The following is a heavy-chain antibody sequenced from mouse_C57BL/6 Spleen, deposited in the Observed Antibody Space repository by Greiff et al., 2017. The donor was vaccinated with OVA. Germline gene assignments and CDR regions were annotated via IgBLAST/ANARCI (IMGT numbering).Heavy chain of an antibody. Sequence: EVMLVESGGGLVKPGGSLKLSCAASGFTFSDYGMHWVRQAPEKGLEWVAYISRGSSTIYYADPVKGRFTISRDNAKNTLFLQMTSLRAEDTAMYYCARRNYGSSSYYFDYWGQGTTLTVSS. CDR2: ISRGSSTI. D-gene: IGHD1-1*01. J-gene: IGHJ2*01. V-gene: IGHV5-17*01. CDR3: ARRNYGSSSYYFDY. CDR1: GFTFSDYG.